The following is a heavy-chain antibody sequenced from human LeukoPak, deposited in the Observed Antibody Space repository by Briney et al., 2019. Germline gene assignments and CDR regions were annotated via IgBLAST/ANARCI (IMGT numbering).Heavy chain of an antibody. CDR3: ARVTSRDPLHY. CDR1: GLTFRSFA. D-gene: IGHD2-21*02. J-gene: IGHJ4*02. V-gene: IGHV3-7*03. Sequence: GGSLRLSCAASGLTFRSFAMSWVRQAPGKGLEWLANIKHDGSEKYYVGSVKGRFTISRDNAKNSLYLQMNSLRAEDTAFYYCARVTSRDPLHYWGQGTLVTVSS. CDR2: IKHDGSEK.